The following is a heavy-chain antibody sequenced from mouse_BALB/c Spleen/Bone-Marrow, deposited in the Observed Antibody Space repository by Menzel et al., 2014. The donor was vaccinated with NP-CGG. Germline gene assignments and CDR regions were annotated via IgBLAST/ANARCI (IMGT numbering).Heavy chain of an antibody. V-gene: IGHV14-3*02. CDR1: GFTIKDTY. CDR3: ASLTGTFDY. CDR2: IDPASGNI. D-gene: IGHD4-1*01. Sequence: ASGFTIKDTYMHWVKQRPEQGLDWLGRIDPASGNIQYDPKFQGRAAITADTSSNTAYLQLSSLTSEDTAVYYCASLTGTFDYWGQGTPLTVSS. J-gene: IGHJ2*01.